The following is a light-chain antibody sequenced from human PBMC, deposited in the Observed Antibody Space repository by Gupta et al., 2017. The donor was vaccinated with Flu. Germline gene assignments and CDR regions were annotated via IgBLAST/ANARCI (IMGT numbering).Light chain of an antibody. CDR3: KQNIQHPRT. J-gene: IGKJ4*01. CDR2: EAS. V-gene: IGKV2D-29*01. Sequence: VTPGPPASSAGRTSQGRLHNDGRSYLDWFQQKPGQPPQLLIYEASNRYSGVPERFSGSGSGTDFTLKISRVEAEDVGVYYCKQNIQHPRTFGGGTSLEIK. CDR1: QGRLHNDGRSY.